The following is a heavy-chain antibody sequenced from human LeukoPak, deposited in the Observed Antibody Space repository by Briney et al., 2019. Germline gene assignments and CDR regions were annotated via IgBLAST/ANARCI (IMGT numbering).Heavy chain of an antibody. V-gene: IGHV3-74*01. CDR3: VRAGHQDYYFDL. D-gene: IGHD4-11*01. CDR2: INNDGSAT. Sequence: GGSLRLSCAASGFAFSKYWIHWVRQRPGEGLMWVSRINNDGSATVYADSVRGRFTISRDNDENTVYLQMSSLRSEDTAVYYCVRAGHQDYYFDLWGRGTLVSVSS. CDR1: GFAFSKYW. J-gene: IGHJ2*01.